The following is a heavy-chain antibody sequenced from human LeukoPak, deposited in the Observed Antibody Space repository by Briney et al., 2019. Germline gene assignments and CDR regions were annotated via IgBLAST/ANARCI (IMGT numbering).Heavy chain of an antibody. CDR2: ISGSGGGT. Sequence: PGGSLRLSCAASAFTFSSYEMNWVRQAPDKGLEWVSTISGSGGGTYYADSVKGRFTISRDDSKNTLYLQMNSLRADDTAVYYCAKDLGRYRNNFFDYWGQGNLVTVSS. CDR1: AFTFSSYE. V-gene: IGHV3-23*01. D-gene: IGHD1-26*01. CDR3: AKDLGRYRNNFFDY. J-gene: IGHJ4*02.